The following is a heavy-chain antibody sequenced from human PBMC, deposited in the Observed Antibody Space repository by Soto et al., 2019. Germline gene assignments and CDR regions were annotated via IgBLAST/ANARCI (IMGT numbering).Heavy chain of an antibody. D-gene: IGHD6-13*01. Sequence: KASETLSLTCTVSGGSISSSSYYWGWIRQPPGKGLEWIGSIYYSGSTYYNPSLKSRVTISVDTSKNQFSLKLSSVTAADTAVYYCARPLTPGIAAAGFDPWGQGTLVTVSS. J-gene: IGHJ5*02. CDR2: IYYSGST. CDR3: ARPLTPGIAAAGFDP. CDR1: GGSISSSSYY. V-gene: IGHV4-39*01.